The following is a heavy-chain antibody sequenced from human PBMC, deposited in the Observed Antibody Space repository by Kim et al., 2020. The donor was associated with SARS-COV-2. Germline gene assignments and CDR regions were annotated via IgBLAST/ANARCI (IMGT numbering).Heavy chain of an antibody. CDR1: GFTFSSYS. Sequence: GGSLRLSCAASGFTFSSYSMNWVRQAPGKGLEWVSSISSSSSYIYYADSVKGRFTISRDNAKNSLYLQMNSLRAEDTAVYYCARGFSGSYQGSSHWGQGTLVTVSS. V-gene: IGHV3-21*01. D-gene: IGHD1-26*01. J-gene: IGHJ4*02. CDR2: ISSSSSYI. CDR3: ARGFSGSYQGSSH.